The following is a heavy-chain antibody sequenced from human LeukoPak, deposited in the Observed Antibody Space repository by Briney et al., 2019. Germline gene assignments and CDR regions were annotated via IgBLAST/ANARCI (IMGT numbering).Heavy chain of an antibody. CDR2: IIPILGIA. V-gene: IGHV1-69*04. CDR3: ARSWASMIVFD. Sequence: GASVKVSCKASGGTFSSYAISWVRQAPGQGLEWMGRIIPILGIANYAQKFQGRVTITADKSTSTAYMELSSLRSEDTAVYYCARSWASMIVFDWGQGTLVTVSS. D-gene: IGHD3-22*01. CDR1: GGTFSSYA. J-gene: IGHJ4*02.